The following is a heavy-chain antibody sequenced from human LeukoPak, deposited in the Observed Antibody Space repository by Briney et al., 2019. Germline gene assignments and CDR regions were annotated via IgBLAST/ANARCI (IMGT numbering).Heavy chain of an antibody. CDR2: INHSGST. CDR1: GGSISSGGYS. Sequence: ASETLSLTCAVSGGSISSGGYSWSWIRQPPGKGLEWIGEINHSGSTNYNPSVKSRVTISVDTSKNQFSLKLSSVTAADTAVYYCAAGGYSYALWYWGQGTLVTVSS. D-gene: IGHD5-18*01. J-gene: IGHJ4*02. V-gene: IGHV4-30-2*01. CDR3: AAGGYSYALWY.